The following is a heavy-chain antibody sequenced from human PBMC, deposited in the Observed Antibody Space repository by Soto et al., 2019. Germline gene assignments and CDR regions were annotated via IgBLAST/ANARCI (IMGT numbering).Heavy chain of an antibody. CDR1: GGTFSRYA. CDR3: ARGCGSRSGWYPYYGMDV. CDR2: IIPIFGTA. V-gene: IGHV1-69*01. Sequence: QVQLVQSGAEVKKPGSSVKVSCKASGGTFSRYAISWVRQAPGQGLEWMGGIIPIFGTANYAQKIQGRVTITADDSTSTAYMELSSLRSEDTAVYYCARGCGSRSGWYPYYGMDVWGQGTTVTVSS. D-gene: IGHD6-19*01. J-gene: IGHJ6*02.